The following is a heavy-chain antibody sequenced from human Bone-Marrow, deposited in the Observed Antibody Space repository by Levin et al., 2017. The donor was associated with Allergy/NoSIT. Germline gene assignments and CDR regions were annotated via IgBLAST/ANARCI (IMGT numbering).Heavy chain of an antibody. Sequence: TASETLSLTCTVSGDSVSSDNYYWSWIRQPPGKGLEWIGYIYNSANTNYNPSLKSRVTISLDTSKNQFSLKLTSVTAADTAVYYCTGGGGWLTDSWGRGTLAIVSS. D-gene: IGHD3-10*01. V-gene: IGHV4-61*01. CDR1: GDSVSSDNYY. CDR2: IYNSANT. CDR3: TGGGGWLTDS. J-gene: IGHJ4*02.